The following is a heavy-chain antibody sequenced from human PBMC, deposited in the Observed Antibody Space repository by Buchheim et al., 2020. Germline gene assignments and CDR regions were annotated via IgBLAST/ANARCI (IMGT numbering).Heavy chain of an antibody. CDR3: ARVDCSGGSCSYYYGMDV. D-gene: IGHD2-15*01. J-gene: IGHJ6*02. V-gene: IGHV4-34*01. Sequence: QVQLQQWGAGLLKPSETLSLTCAVYGGSFSGYYWSWIRQPPGKGLEWIGEINHSGSTNYNPSLKSRVTISVDTSKNQFSLKLSSVTAADTAVYYCARVDCSGGSCSYYYGMDVWGQGTT. CDR2: INHSGST. CDR1: GGSFSGYY.